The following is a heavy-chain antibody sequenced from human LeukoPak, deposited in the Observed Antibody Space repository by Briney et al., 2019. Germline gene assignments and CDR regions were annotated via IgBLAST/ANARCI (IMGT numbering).Heavy chain of an antibody. J-gene: IGHJ4*02. CDR2: IKQDGSEK. CDR1: GFTFGDYA. Sequence: GGSLRLSCTASGFTFGDYAMTWFRQAPGKGLEWVANIKQDGSEKYYVDSVKGRFTISRDNAKNSLYLQMNSLRAEDTAVYYCARARGYDTPFDYWGQGTLVTVSS. D-gene: IGHD5-12*01. V-gene: IGHV3-7*01. CDR3: ARARGYDTPFDY.